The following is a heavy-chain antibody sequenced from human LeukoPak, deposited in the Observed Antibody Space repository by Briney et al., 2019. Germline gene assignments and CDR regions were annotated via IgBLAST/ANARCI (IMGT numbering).Heavy chain of an antibody. D-gene: IGHD5-18*01. V-gene: IGHV3-30*04. CDR1: GFTFSSYA. J-gene: IGHJ4*02. CDR2: ISSDGSNK. CDR3: AKRIQSAMATGY. Sequence: PGGSLRLSCAASGFTFSSYAMNWVRQAPGKGLEWVAVISSDGSNKYHADFVRGRITISRDNSKNTLYLQMNSLRAEDTAVYYCAKRIQSAMATGYWGQGTLVTVSS.